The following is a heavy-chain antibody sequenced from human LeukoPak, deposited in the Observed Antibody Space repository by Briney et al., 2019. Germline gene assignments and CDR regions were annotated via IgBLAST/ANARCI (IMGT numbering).Heavy chain of an antibody. Sequence: SQTLSLTCTVSGGSISSGGYYWSWIRQHPGKGLEWIGYIYYSGSTYYNPSLKSRVTISVDTSKNQFSLKLSSVTAADTAVYYCARDQTNYYDSSGYDYWGQGTLVTVSS. CDR2: IYYSGST. CDR1: GGSISSGGYY. D-gene: IGHD3-22*01. CDR3: ARDQTNYYDSSGYDY. V-gene: IGHV4-31*03. J-gene: IGHJ4*02.